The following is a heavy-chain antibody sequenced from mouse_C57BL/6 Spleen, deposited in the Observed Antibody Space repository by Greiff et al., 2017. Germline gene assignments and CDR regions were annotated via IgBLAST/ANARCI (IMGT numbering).Heavy chain of an antibody. CDR3: ARRWILGGDY. CDR2: ISSGSSTI. J-gene: IGHJ4*01. V-gene: IGHV5-17*01. D-gene: IGHD1-1*02. CDR1: GFTFSDYG. Sequence: EVKVVESGGGLVKPGGSLKLSCAASGFTFSDYGMHWVRQAPEKGLEWVAYISSGSSTIYYADTVKGRFTISRDNAKNTLFLQMTSLRSEDTAVYYCARRWILGGDYWGQGTSVTVSS.